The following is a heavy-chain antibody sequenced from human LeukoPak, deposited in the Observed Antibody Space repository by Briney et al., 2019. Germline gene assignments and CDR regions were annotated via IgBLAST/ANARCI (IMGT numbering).Heavy chain of an antibody. CDR1: GFTFSSYA. D-gene: IGHD6-13*01. CDR2: ISSSGSTI. Sequence: GRSLRLSCAASGFTFSSYAMHWIRQAPGKGLEWVSYISSSGSTIYYADSVKGRFTISRDNAKNSLYLQMNSLRAEDTAVYYCARDASGRSWYGPYYYGMDVWGQGTTVTVSS. CDR3: ARDASGRSWYGPYYYGMDV. V-gene: IGHV3-48*04. J-gene: IGHJ6*02.